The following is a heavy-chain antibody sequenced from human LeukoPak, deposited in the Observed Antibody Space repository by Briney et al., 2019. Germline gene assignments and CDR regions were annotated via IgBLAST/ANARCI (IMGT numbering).Heavy chain of an antibody. CDR1: GFTFSSYA. J-gene: IGHJ4*02. CDR3: AKDIHGDYGGLDY. CDR2: IINSGATT. V-gene: IGHV3-23*01. D-gene: IGHD4-17*01. Sequence: GGSLRLSCAASGFTFSSYAMTWVRQAPGKGLEWVSTIINSGATTYYADSVKGRFTISRDNSKNTLDLQMNSLRAEDTAAYYCAKDIHGDYGGLDYWGQGTLVTDSS.